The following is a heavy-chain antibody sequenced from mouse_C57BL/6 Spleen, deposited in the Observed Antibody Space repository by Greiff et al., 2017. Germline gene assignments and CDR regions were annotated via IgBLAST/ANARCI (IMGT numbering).Heavy chain of an antibody. Sequence: VQLQQSGTELVKPGASVKLSCKASGYTFTSYWMHWVKQRPGQGLEWIGNINPSNGGTNYNEKFKSKATLTVDKSSSTAYMQLSSLTSADSAVYYCARSLYLLGMDYWGQGTSVTVSS. CDR3: ARSLYLLGMDY. D-gene: IGHD2-10*02. CDR1: GYTFTSYW. CDR2: INPSNGGT. J-gene: IGHJ4*01. V-gene: IGHV1-53*01.